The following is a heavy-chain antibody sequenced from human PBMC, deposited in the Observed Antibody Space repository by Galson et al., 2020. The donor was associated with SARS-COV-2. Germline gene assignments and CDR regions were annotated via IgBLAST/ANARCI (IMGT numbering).Heavy chain of an antibody. CDR1: GFTFSSYG. CDR3: GKEGCVQLWLRGNWYFDL. J-gene: IGHJ2*01. Sequence: TGGSLRLSCAASGFTFSSYGMHWVRQAPGKGLEWVAVISYDGSTKYYADSVKGRFTISRDNSKNTLYLQMNSLRAEDTAVYYCGKEGCVQLWLRGNWYFDLWGRGTLVTVSS. D-gene: IGHD5-18*01. CDR2: ISYDGSTK. V-gene: IGHV3-30*18.